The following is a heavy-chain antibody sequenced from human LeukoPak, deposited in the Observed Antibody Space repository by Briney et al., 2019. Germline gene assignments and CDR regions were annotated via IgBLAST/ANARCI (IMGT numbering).Heavy chain of an antibody. V-gene: IGHV3-23*01. Sequence: GGSLRLSCAASGFTFSSYATSWVRQAPGKGLEWVSAISGSGGSTYYADSVKGRFTISRDNSKNTLYLQMNSLRAEDTAVYYCAKVLDSGSYNFYFDYWGQGTLVTVSS. D-gene: IGHD1-26*01. CDR2: ISGSGGST. J-gene: IGHJ4*02. CDR3: AKVLDSGSYNFYFDY. CDR1: GFTFSSYA.